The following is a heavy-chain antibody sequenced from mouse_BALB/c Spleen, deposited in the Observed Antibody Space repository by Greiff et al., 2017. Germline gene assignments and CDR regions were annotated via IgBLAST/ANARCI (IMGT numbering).Heavy chain of an antibody. V-gene: IGHV1-7*01. CDR1: GYTFTSYW. D-gene: IGHD3-1*01. J-gene: IGHJ4*01. Sequence: VKLMESGAELAKPGASVKMSCKASGYTFTSYWMHWVKQRPGQGLEWIGYINPSTGYTEYNQKFKDKATLTADKSSSTAYMQLSSLTSEDSAVYYCARRATDAMDYWGQGTSVTVSA. CDR3: ARRATDAMDY. CDR2: INPSTGYT.